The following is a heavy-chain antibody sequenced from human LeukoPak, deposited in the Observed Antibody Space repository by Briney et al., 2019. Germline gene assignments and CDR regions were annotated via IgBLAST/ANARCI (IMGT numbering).Heavy chain of an antibody. CDR2: IYYSGST. J-gene: IGHJ4*02. CDR1: GGSISSSSYY. CDR3: ARPATTGRRYYFDY. D-gene: IGHD1-7*01. Sequence: PSETLSLTCTVSGGSISSSSYYWGWIRQPPGKGLEWIGSIYYSGSTYYNPSLKSRVTTSVDTSKNQFSLKLSSVTAADTAVYYCARPATTGRRYYFDYWGQGTLVTVPS. V-gene: IGHV4-39*01.